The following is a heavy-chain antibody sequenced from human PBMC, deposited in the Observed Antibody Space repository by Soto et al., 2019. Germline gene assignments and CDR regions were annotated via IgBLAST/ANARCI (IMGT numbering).Heavy chain of an antibody. Sequence: GASVKVSCKASGYTFTSYAIHWLRQAPGQRLEWMGWINAGSGNTKYSQKFQGRVTITRDTSASTAYMELSSLRSEDTAVYYCARGFPVGSPFDPWGQGNLVTVS. CDR2: INAGSGNT. CDR1: GYTFTSYA. D-gene: IGHD2-15*01. V-gene: IGHV1-3*01. CDR3: ARGFPVGSPFDP. J-gene: IGHJ5*02.